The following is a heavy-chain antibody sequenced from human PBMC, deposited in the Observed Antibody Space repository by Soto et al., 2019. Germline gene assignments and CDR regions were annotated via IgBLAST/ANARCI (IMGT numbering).Heavy chain of an antibody. V-gene: IGHV4-59*01. Sequence: SETLSLTCTVSGGSISSYYWSWIRQPPGKGLEWIGYIYYSGSTNYNPSLKSRVTISVDTSKNQFSLKLSSVTAADTAVYYCAREFRWYSSGWRNWFDPWGQGTLVTVSS. CDR2: IYYSGST. J-gene: IGHJ5*02. D-gene: IGHD6-19*01. CDR3: AREFRWYSSGWRNWFDP. CDR1: GGSISSYY.